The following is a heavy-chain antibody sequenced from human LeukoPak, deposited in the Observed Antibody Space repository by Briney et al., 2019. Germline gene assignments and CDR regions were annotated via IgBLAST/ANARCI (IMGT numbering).Heavy chain of an antibody. D-gene: IGHD3-10*01. V-gene: IGHV1-18*01. J-gene: IGHJ6*03. CDR1: GYTFTSYG. Sequence: ASVKVSCKASGYTFTSYGISWVRQAPGQGLEWMGWISAYNGNTNYAQKLQGRVTMTTDTSTSTAYMELRSLRSDDTAVYYCARDQVTMVRGVIIGSYYYYYMDVWGKGTTVTISS. CDR2: ISAYNGNT. CDR3: ARDQVTMVRGVIIGSYYYYYMDV.